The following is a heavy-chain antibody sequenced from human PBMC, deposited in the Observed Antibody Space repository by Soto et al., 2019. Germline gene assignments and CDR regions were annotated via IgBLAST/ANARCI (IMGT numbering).Heavy chain of an antibody. Sequence: PGGSLRLSCAASGFIFSSYGMHWVRQVPGKGLEWLADISYDGGNKFYADSMKGRFLISRDNSKNTLYLQMNSLRAEDTAVYYCGKYSGAYPVYNGMNVWGHGTTVTVSS. D-gene: IGHD1-26*01. CDR1: GFIFSSYG. J-gene: IGHJ6*02. CDR3: GKYSGAYPVYNGMNV. CDR2: ISYDGGNK. V-gene: IGHV3-30*18.